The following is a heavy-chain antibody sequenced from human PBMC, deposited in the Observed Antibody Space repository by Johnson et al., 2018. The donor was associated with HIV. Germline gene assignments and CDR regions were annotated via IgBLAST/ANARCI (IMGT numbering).Heavy chain of an antibody. J-gene: IGHJ3*02. CDR1: RFTFSDYY. V-gene: IGHV3-11*04. Sequence: QVQLVESGGGLVKPGGSLRLSCAASRFTFSDYYMSWIRQTPGKGLEWVAYISSSGGTIFYADSVKGRFSISRDNAKNSLYLQMNSLRAEDTAVYDCARDRGYWDAFDIWGQGTMVTVSS. CDR3: ARDRGYWDAFDI. CDR2: ISSSGGTI. D-gene: IGHD3-22*01.